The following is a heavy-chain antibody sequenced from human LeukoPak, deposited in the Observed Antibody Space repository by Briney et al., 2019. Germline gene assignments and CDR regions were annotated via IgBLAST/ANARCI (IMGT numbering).Heavy chain of an antibody. V-gene: IGHV4-59*01. CDR2: IYYSGST. CDR3: ARGGNCSGGSCYSDRGWFDP. CDR1: GGSISSYY. D-gene: IGHD2-15*01. J-gene: IGHJ5*02. Sequence: SETLSLTCTVSGGSISSYYWSWIRQPPGKGLEWIGYIYYSGSTNYNPSLKSRVTISLDTSKNQFSLKLSSVTAADTVVYYCARGGNCSGGSCYSDRGWFDPWGQGTLVTVSS.